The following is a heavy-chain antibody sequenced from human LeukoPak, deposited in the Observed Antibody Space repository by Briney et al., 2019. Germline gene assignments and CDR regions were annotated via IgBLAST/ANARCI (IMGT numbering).Heavy chain of an antibody. CDR1: GYTFTGYY. CDR3: ARSGGYCSGGSCYSRKPYYYYMDV. CDR2: INPNSGGT. J-gene: IGHJ6*03. D-gene: IGHD2-15*01. V-gene: IGHV1-2*02. Sequence: ASVKVSCKASGYTFTGYYMHWVRQAPGQGLEWMGWINPNSGGTNYAQKFQGRVTMTRDTSISTAYMELSRLRSDDTAVYYCARSGGYCSGGSCYSRKPYYYYMDVWGKGTTVTISS.